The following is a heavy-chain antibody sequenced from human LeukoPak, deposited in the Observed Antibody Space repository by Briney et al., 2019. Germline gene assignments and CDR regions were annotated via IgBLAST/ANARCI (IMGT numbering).Heavy chain of an antibody. CDR2: IYPDDSDT. J-gene: IGHJ4*02. CDR1: GFSFTSNW. Sequence: GESLKISCEASGFSFTSNWIAWVHQMPGKGLEWLGIIYPDDSDTRYSPSFQGPVTISADKSISTAYLQWSSLKASDTAMYYCARHGKYYSGSHYFDFWGQGTLVTVSS. D-gene: IGHD6-19*01. CDR3: ARHGKYYSGSHYFDF. V-gene: IGHV5-51*07.